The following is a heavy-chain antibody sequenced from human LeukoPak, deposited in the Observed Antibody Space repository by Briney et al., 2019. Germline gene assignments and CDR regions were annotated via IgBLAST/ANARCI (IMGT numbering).Heavy chain of an antibody. V-gene: IGHV4-34*01. CDR2: INHSGST. CDR1: GGSFSGYY. J-gene: IGHJ5*02. Sequence: SATLSLTCAVYGGSFSGYYWSWIRQPPGKGLEWIGEINHSGSTNYNPSLKSRVTISVDTSKNQFSLKLSSVTAADTAVYYCARSVSAKRWNNGFDPWGQGTLVTVSS. CDR3: ARSVSAKRWNNGFDP. D-gene: IGHD2-15*01.